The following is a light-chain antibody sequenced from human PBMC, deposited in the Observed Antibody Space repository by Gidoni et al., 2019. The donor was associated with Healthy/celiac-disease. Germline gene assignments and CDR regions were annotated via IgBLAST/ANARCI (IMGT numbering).Light chain of an antibody. CDR3: QQYNNWPPTKT. Sequence: ELVMTQSPATLSVSPGERATLPCRASQSVSSNLAWYQQKPGQAPRLLIYGASTRATGIPARFSGSGSGTEFTLTISSLQSEDVAVYYCQQYNNWPPTKTFGQGTKVEIK. V-gene: IGKV3-15*01. CDR2: GAS. J-gene: IGKJ1*01. CDR1: QSVSSN.